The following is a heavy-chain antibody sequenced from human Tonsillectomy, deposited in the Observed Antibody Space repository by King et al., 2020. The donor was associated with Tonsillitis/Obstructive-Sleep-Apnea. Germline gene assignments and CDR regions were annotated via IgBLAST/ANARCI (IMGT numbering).Heavy chain of an antibody. J-gene: IGHJ5*02. D-gene: IGHD6-13*01. V-gene: IGHV1-18*01. Sequence: VQLVESGAEVKKPGASVKVSCKASGYTFTTYGISWVRQAPGQGLEWMGWISTYNGNTKYAQKLQGRVTMTTDTSTSTAYMELRSLRSDDTAVFYCAREIPAAGSNWFDPWGQGTLVTVSS. CDR1: GYTFTTYG. CDR3: AREIPAAGSNWFDP. CDR2: ISTYNGNT.